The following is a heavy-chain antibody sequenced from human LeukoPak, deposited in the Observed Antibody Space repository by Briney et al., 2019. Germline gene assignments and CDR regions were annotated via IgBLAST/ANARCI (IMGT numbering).Heavy chain of an antibody. J-gene: IGHJ4*02. CDR3: TRRRNFWSGYLDY. CDR2: IKQDGSEK. Sequence: GGSLRLSCAASGFTFSSYWMSWVRQAPGKGLEWVANIKQDGSEKYYVDSVKGRFTISRDKAKKSLYLQMNSLRAEDTAVYYCTRRRNFWSGYLDYWGQGTLVTVSS. CDR1: GFTFSSYW. V-gene: IGHV3-7*01. D-gene: IGHD3-3*01.